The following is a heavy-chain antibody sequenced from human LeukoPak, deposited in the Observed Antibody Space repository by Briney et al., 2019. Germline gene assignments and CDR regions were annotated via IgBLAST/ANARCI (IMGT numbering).Heavy chain of an antibody. Sequence: PGGSLRLSCTASGFTFSSYWMSWVRQAPGKGLEWVAFIRYDGSNKYYADSVKGRFTISRDNSKNTLYLQMNSLRAEDTAVYYCAKASPMITFGGVITHWGQGTLVTVSS. D-gene: IGHD3-16*02. V-gene: IGHV3-30*02. CDR1: GFTFSSYW. J-gene: IGHJ4*02. CDR2: IRYDGSNK. CDR3: AKASPMITFGGVITH.